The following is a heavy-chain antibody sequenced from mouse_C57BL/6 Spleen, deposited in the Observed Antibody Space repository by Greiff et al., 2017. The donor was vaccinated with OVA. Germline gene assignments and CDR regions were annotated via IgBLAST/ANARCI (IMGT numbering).Heavy chain of an antibody. V-gene: IGHV14-2*01. J-gene: IGHJ2*01. CDR2: INPEDGGT. CDR1: GFTFTDYY. D-gene: IGHD4-1*01. CDR3: AKASGNWDYFDY. Sequence: EVQLQQSGAELVKPGASVTLSCTASGFTFTDYYMHWVKQRPGQGLEWIGCINPEDGGTTYDPKFQGKATIIADTSSNTAYLQLSSLTSEDTAVYYCAKASGNWDYFDYWGQGTTLTVSA.